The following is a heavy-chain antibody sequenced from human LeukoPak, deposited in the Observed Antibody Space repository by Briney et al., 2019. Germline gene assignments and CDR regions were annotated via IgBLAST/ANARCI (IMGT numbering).Heavy chain of an antibody. D-gene: IGHD3-22*01. CDR3: ARVARSGHYYYYFDY. V-gene: IGHV4-39*07. CDR2: IYYSGST. CDR1: GGSISSSSYY. J-gene: IGHJ4*02. Sequence: SETLSLTCTVSGGSISSSSYYWGWIRQPPGKGLEWIGSIYYSGSTYYNPSLKSRVTISVDSSKNQFSLKLSSVTAADTAVYYCARVARSGHYYYYFDYWGQGTLATVSS.